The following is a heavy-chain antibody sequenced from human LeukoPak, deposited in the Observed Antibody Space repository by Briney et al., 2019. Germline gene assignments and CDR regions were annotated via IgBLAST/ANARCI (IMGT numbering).Heavy chain of an antibody. CDR2: MNPNSGNT. D-gene: IGHD3-3*01. V-gene: IGHV1-8*01. CDR3: ARGLPDFWSGYYTGDDY. CDR1: GHTFTSYD. J-gene: IGHJ4*02. Sequence: GASVKVSCKASGHTFTSYDINWVRQATGQGLEWMGWMNPNSGNTGYAQKFQGRVTMTRNTSISTAYMELSSLRSEDTAVYYCARGLPDFWSGYYTGDDYWGQGTLVTVSS.